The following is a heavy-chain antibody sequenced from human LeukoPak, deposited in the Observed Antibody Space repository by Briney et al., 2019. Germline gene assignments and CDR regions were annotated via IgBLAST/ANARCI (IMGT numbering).Heavy chain of an antibody. CDR1: GDSVSSGSHY. Sequence: PSETLSLTCTVSGDSVSSGSHYWSWIRQPPGKGLEWIGYIQYNVRTNYNPSLKSRVTLSVDTSKNQFSLKLSSVTAADTAVYYCASYHGFDIWGQGTMVAVSS. CDR3: ASYHGFDI. V-gene: IGHV4-61*01. D-gene: IGHD2-2*01. J-gene: IGHJ3*02. CDR2: IQYNVRT.